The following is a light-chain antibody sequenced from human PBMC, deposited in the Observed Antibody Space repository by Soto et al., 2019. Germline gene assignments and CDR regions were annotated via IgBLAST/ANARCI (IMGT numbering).Light chain of an antibody. J-gene: IGLJ1*01. CDR2: EGP. Sequence: QSALTQPASVAGPLGQSIVISCTGSSRDIANHDLVAGTQPCPGKTPKVEISEGPNRPSGVSNRFSGANSGNTASLTVSGLQTEDEADYYCCAYAGSRTYVFGAGTKV. CDR3: CAYAGSRTYV. V-gene: IGLV2-23*01. CDR1: SRDIANHDL.